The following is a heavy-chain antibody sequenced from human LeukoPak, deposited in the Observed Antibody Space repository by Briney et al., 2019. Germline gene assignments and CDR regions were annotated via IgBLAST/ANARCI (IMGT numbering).Heavy chain of an antibody. D-gene: IGHD3-16*01. V-gene: IGHV4-59*01. CDR1: GGSISSYY. CDR2: IYYSGST. J-gene: IGHJ4*02. CDR3: ARVKGDAVDY. Sequence: PSETLSLTCTVSGGSISSYYWSWIRQPPGKGLEWIGYIYYSGSTNYNPSLKSRVTISVDTSKNQFSLKLSSVTAADTAVYYCARVKGDAVDYWGQGTLVTVSS.